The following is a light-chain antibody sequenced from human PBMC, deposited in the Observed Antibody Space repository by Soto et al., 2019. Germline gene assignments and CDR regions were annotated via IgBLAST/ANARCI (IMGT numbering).Light chain of an antibody. J-gene: IGKJ4*01. CDR2: DTS. CDR1: HSVSSN. V-gene: IGKV3D-15*01. CDR3: QQYNNWPRAT. Sequence: EIVMTQSPATLSVSPVKRATLSCSASHSVSSNLAWYQQKPGQAPRLLIYDTSSRASGIPDRFSGSGSGTEFNLTISSLQSEDFGVYYCQQYNNWPRATFGGGTKVDIK.